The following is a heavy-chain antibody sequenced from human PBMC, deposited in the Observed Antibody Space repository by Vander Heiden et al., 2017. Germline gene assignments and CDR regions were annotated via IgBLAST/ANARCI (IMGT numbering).Heavy chain of an antibody. V-gene: IGHV4-34*01. CDR1: GGSLSTYY. CDR2: IDHSGST. CDR3: ARGRIYGGQIDY. D-gene: IGHD4-17*01. J-gene: IGHJ4*02. Sequence: QVQLQQWGAGLLKPSETLSLTCAVYGGSLSTYYWSWIRQPPGKGLEWIGEIDHSGSTNYSPSLKSRVTFSVDTSKNWFSLKLSSVTAADTALYYCARGRIYGGQIDYWGQGTLVTVSS.